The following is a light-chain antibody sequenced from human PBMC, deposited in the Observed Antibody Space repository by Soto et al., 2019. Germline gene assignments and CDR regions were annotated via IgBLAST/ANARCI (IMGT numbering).Light chain of an antibody. J-gene: IGLJ1*01. CDR1: RSDVGLYNY. Sequence: QSALAQPASVSGSPRQSITISCTGTRSDVGLYNYVSWYQQHPGKAPRLMIYDVSNRPSGVSNRFSGSKSANTASLTISGLQAEDEADYYCCSYAGSITHYVFGTGTKVTLL. V-gene: IGLV2-14*01. CDR2: DVS. CDR3: CSYAGSITHYV.